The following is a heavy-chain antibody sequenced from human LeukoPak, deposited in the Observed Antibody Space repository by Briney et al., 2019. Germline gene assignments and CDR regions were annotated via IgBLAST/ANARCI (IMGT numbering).Heavy chain of an antibody. J-gene: IGHJ4*02. CDR3: ARDNSGSYESFDY. CDR1: GGTFSSYA. CDR2: IIPIFGTA. D-gene: IGHD1-26*01. V-gene: IGHV1-69*13. Sequence: SVKVSCKASGGTFSSYAISWVRQAPGQGLEWMGGIIPIFGTANYAQKFRGRVTITADESTSTAYMELSSLRSEDTAVYYCARDNSGSYESFDYWGQGTLVTVSS.